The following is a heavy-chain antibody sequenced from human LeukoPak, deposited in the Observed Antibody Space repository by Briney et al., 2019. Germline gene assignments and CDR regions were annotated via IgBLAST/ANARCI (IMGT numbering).Heavy chain of an antibody. Sequence: SETLSLTCTVSGGSMSSTSYYWGWIRQPPGNGLEWIGSISYSGNTYYNPSLKSRLTISVDTSRNQWSVKLTSVTAADTAVYYCTRQNQLPAFFDFWGQGTLVTVSS. V-gene: IGHV4-39*01. CDR2: ISYSGNT. J-gene: IGHJ4*02. CDR3: TRQNQLPAFFDF. D-gene: IGHD2-2*01. CDR1: GGSMSSTSYY.